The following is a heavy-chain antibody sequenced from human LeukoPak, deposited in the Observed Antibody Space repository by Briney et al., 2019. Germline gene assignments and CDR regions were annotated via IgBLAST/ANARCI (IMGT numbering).Heavy chain of an antibody. CDR1: GFTFSSYS. D-gene: IGHD2-2*01. Sequence: GGSLRLSCAASGFTFSSYSMNWVRQAPGKGLEWVSSISSSSSYIYYADSVKGRFTISRDNAENSLYLQMNSLRAEDTAVYYCARGSSRGYFQHWGQGTLVTVSS. CDR2: ISSSSSYI. V-gene: IGHV3-21*01. J-gene: IGHJ1*01. CDR3: ARGSSRGYFQH.